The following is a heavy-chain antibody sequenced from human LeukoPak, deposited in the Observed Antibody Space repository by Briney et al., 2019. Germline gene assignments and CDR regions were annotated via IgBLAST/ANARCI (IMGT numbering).Heavy chain of an antibody. CDR1: GFTFSSYA. D-gene: IGHD4-11*01. J-gene: IGHJ5*02. CDR2: ISGSGGST. V-gene: IGHV3-23*01. Sequence: PGGSLRLSCAASGFTFSSYAMSWVRQAPGKGLEWVSAISGSGGSTYYADSVKGRFTISRDDSKKTLYLQMNSLRAEDTAVYYCASDVKEVQSFDPWGQGTLVTVSS. CDR3: ASDVKEVQSFDP.